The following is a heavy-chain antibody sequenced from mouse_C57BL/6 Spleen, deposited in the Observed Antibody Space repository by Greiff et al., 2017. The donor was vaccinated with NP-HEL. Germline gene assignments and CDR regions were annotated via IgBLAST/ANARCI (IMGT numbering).Heavy chain of an antibody. CDR1: GFTFSSYA. V-gene: IGHV5-4*01. Sequence: EVMLVESGGGLVKPGGSLKLSCAASGFTFSSYAMSWVRQTPEKRLEWVATISDGGSYTYYPDNVKGRFTISRDNAKNNLYLQMSHLKSEDTAMYYCARDYYGSSSFAYWGQGTLVTVSA. D-gene: IGHD1-1*01. CDR3: ARDYYGSSSFAY. CDR2: ISDGGSYT. J-gene: IGHJ3*01.